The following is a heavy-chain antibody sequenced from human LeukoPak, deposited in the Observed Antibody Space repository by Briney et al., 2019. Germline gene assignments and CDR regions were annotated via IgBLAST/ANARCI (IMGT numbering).Heavy chain of an antibody. CDR3: ARYRGGSGYHFDY. D-gene: IGHD5-12*01. CDR1: GGSMSNYY. V-gene: IGHV4-59*12. Sequence: PSETLSLTCTVSGGSMSNYYWNWIRQPPGKGLEWIGYVYYSGTTNYNPSLKSRVSMSVDTSKNQFSLKLTSVTAADTAVYYCARYRGGSGYHFDYWGQGTLVTVSS. CDR2: VYYSGTT. J-gene: IGHJ4*02.